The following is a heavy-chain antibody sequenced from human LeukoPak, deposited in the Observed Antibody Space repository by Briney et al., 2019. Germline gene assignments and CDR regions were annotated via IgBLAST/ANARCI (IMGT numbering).Heavy chain of an antibody. J-gene: IGHJ4*02. V-gene: IGHV1-69-2*01. D-gene: IGHD3-10*01. CDR3: ATMGYYYGSGSYYATTNLVDY. CDR1: GYTFTDYY. CDR2: VDPEDGET. Sequence: ASVKVSCKVSGYTFTDYYMHWVQQAPGKGLEWMGLVDPEDGETIYAEKFQGRVTITADMSTDTAYIELSSLRSEDTAVYYCATMGYYYGSGSYYATTNLVDYWGQGTLVTVSS.